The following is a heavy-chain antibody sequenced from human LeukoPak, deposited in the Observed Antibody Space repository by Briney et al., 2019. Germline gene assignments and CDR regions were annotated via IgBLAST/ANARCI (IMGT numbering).Heavy chain of an antibody. V-gene: IGHV1-69-2*01. CDR3: ATDMAKRLRFLEWSSFGY. D-gene: IGHD3-3*01. CDR1: GYTFTDFY. Sequence: ASVKVSCKASGYTFTDFYIHWVQQAPGKGLEWMGRVDPEDDETIYAEKFQGRVTMTEDTSTDTAYMELSGLRSEDTAVYYCATDMAKRLRFLEWSSFGYWGQGTLVTVSS. J-gene: IGHJ4*02. CDR2: VDPEDDET.